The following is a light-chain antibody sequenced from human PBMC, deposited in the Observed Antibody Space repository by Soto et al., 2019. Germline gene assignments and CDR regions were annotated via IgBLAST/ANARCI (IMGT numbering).Light chain of an antibody. CDR3: YSCSRSIVTRYV. J-gene: IGLJ1*01. CDR2: DVS. Sequence: QSALTQPASVSGSPGQSITISCTGTSSDIGTYNYVSWYQQHPGQAPKLMIYDVSNRPSGVSDRFSGSKSGNTASLTISGLQAEDEADYYCYSCSRSIVTRYVFGTGTKVTVL. CDR1: SSDIGTYNY. V-gene: IGLV2-14*03.